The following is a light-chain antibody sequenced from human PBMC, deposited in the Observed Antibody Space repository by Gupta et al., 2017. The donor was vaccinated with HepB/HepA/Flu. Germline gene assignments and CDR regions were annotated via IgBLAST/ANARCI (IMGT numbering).Light chain of an antibody. CDR1: NSNIGNNY. Sequence: QSVLTQPPSMSAGPGPTVTISCSGSNSNIGNNYVSWYQQFPGTAPKILIYENNKRPSGIPDRFSGSKSGTSATLGITGLQTGDEADNYCGTWDTSLSAQIFGPGTKVAVL. CDR2: ENN. CDR3: GTWDTSLSAQI. J-gene: IGLJ1*01. V-gene: IGLV1-51*02.